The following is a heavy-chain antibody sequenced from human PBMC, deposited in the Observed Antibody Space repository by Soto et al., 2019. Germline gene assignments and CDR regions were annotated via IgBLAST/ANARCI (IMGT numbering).Heavy chain of an antibody. D-gene: IGHD1-26*01. CDR2: IYYSGST. CDR3: AREYGSAALFDY. CDR1: GGSISSGGYY. V-gene: IGHV4-31*03. Sequence: SETLSLTCTVSGGSISSGGYYWSWIRQHPGKGLEWIGYIYYSGSTHYNPSLKSRVTISVDTSKNQFSLKLSSVTAADTAVYYCAREYGSAALFDYWGQGTLVTVSS. J-gene: IGHJ4*02.